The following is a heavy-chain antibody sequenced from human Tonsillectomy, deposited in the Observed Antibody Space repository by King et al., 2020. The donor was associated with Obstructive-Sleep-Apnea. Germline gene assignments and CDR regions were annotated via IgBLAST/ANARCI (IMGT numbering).Heavy chain of an antibody. D-gene: IGHD4-17*01. Sequence: VQLVESGGGVVQPGRSLRLSCAASGFTFSSYAMHWVRPAPGKGLECVAVISYDVSNKYYADSVKGRFTISRDNSKNTLYLQMNSLRAEDTAVYYCARDGDYGDYPTFYYFDYWGQGTLVTVSS. CDR3: ARDGDYGDYPTFYYFDY. CDR2: ISYDVSNK. J-gene: IGHJ4*02. V-gene: IGHV3-30*04. CDR1: GFTFSSYA.